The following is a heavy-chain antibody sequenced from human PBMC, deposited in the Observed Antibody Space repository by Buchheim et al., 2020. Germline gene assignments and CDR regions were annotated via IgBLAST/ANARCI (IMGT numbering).Heavy chain of an antibody. V-gene: IGHV3-33*01. Sequence: QVQLVESGGGVVQPGRSLRLSCAASGFTFSSYGMHWVRQAPGKGLEWVAVIWYDGSTNYYADSVKGLFTISRDNSKNTLYLQMNSLRAEDTAVYYCARQGYCSGGSCYGDYGMDVWGQGTT. CDR3: ARQGYCSGGSCYGDYGMDV. D-gene: IGHD2-15*01. CDR2: IWYDGSTN. CDR1: GFTFSSYG. J-gene: IGHJ6*02.